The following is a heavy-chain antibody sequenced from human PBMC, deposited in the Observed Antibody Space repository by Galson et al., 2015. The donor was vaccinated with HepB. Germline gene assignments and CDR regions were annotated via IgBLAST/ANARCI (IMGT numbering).Heavy chain of an antibody. Sequence: SVKVSCKASGYTFTGYYMHWVRQAPGQGLEWMGRINPNSGGTNYAQKFQGRVTMTRDTSISTAYMELSRLRSDDTAVYYCARYYDSSGYYYNAFDIWGQGTMVTVSS. J-gene: IGHJ3*02. CDR2: INPNSGGT. CDR1: GYTFTGYY. CDR3: ARYYDSSGYYYNAFDI. V-gene: IGHV1-2*06. D-gene: IGHD3-22*01.